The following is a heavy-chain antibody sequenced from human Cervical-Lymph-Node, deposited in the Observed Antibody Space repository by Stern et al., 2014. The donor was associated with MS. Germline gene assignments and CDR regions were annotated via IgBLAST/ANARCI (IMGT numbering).Heavy chain of an antibody. Sequence: DQLVESGAEVKRPGASVKGSCKASGYSFTGYGINWVRQAPGQGLEWMGGISTYSGATGYAQKLQDRLTMTIDPSTSTAYMDLRSLRSDDTAVYYCARHMGPDTLTGHDYWGQGTLVTVSS. V-gene: IGHV1-18*01. J-gene: IGHJ4*02. CDR2: ISTYSGAT. CDR1: GYSFTGYG. D-gene: IGHD3-9*01. CDR3: ARHMGPDTLTGHDY.